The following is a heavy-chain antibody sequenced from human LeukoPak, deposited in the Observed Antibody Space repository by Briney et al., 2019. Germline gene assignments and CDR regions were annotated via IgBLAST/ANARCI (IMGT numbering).Heavy chain of an antibody. D-gene: IGHD3-3*01. V-gene: IGHV3-23*01. CDR2: ISGSGGST. J-gene: IGHJ6*02. Sequence: PGGSLRLSCAASGFTFSSYAMSWVRQAPGKGLEWVSGISGSGGSTYYADSVKGRFTISRDNSKNTLYLQMNSLRAEDTAVYYCAKSSGGVRFLEWLSPEYYGMDVWGQGTTVTVSS. CDR1: GFTFSSYA. CDR3: AKSSGGVRFLEWLSPEYYGMDV.